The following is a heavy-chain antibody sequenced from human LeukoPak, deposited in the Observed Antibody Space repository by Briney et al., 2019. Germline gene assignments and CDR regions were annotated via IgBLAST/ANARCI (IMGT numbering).Heavy chain of an antibody. J-gene: IGHJ4*02. CDR2: IKKDGSEK. CDR3: ARAGFTFSDYFGSFFDY. V-gene: IGHV3-7*01. CDR1: GFTFSSYW. D-gene: IGHD3-10*01. Sequence: GGSLRLSCAASGFTFSSYWMSWVRQAPGKGLEWVANIKKDGSEKYYVDSVKGGFTISRDNAKNSLYLQMNSLRAEDTAVYYCARAGFTFSDYFGSFFDYWGQGTLVTVSS.